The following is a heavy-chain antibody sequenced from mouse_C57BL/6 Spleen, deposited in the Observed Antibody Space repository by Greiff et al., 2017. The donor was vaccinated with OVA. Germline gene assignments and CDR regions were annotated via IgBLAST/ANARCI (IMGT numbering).Heavy chain of an antibody. CDR2: ISYDGSN. CDR3: ARGGYSNYERSLAY. Sequence: EVKLQESGPGLVKPSQSLSLTCSVTGYSITSGYYWNWIRQFPGNKLEWMGYISYDGSNNYNPSLKNRISITRDTSKNQFFLKLNSVTTEDTATYYCARGGYSNYERSLAYWGQGTLVTVSA. D-gene: IGHD2-5*01. J-gene: IGHJ3*01. CDR1: GYSITSGYY. V-gene: IGHV3-6*01.